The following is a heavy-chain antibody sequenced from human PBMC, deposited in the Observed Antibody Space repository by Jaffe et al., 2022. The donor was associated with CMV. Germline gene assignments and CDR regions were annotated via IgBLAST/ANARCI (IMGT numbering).Heavy chain of an antibody. CDR1: GFTFSDYY. D-gene: IGHD6-19*01. CDR3: ARRGIAVAGTVWFDP. J-gene: IGHJ5*02. Sequence: QVQLVESGGGLVKPGGSLRLSCAASGFTFSDYYMSWIRQAPGKGLEWVSYISSSSSYTNYADSVKGRFTISRDNAKNSLYLQMNSLRAEDTAVYYCARRGIAVAGTVWFDPWGQGTLVTVSS. V-gene: IGHV3-11*06. CDR2: ISSSSSYT.